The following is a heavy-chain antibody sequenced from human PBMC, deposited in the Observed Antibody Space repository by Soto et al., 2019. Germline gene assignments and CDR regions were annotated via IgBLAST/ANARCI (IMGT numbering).Heavy chain of an antibody. J-gene: IGHJ4*02. D-gene: IGHD3-22*01. V-gene: IGHV4-30-4*01. CDR1: GGSISSGDYY. CDR3: ARDVGHDSSGPNHVLDY. CDR2: IYYSGST. Sequence: QVQLQESGPGLVKPSQTLSLTCTVSGGSISSGDYYWSWIRQPPGKGLEWIGYIYYSGSTYYNPSLKSRVTISVDTSKNQFSLKLSSVTAADTAVYYCARDVGHDSSGPNHVLDYWGQGTLVTVSS.